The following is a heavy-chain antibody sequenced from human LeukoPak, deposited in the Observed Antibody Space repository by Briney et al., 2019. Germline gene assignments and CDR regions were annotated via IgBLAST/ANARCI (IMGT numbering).Heavy chain of an antibody. Sequence: SVTVSFKSSGGTFTSYAISWPRQAPGQGLEWMGGIIPIFGTANYAQKFQGRITINTDEYTSTAHMELSSLRSEDTAVYYCARAGGVTTEGYYFDYWGQGTLVTVSS. J-gene: IGHJ4*02. CDR3: ARAGGVTTEGYYFDY. V-gene: IGHV1-69*05. D-gene: IGHD3-16*01. CDR1: GGTFTSYA. CDR2: IIPIFGTA.